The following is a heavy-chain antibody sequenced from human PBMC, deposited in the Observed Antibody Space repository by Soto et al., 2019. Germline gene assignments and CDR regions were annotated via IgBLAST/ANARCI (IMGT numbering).Heavy chain of an antibody. CDR2: ISSSSSYI. CDR1: GFTFSSYS. V-gene: IGHV3-21*01. J-gene: IGHJ4*02. CDR3: AREVSKYSGYEVDY. Sequence: EVQLVESGGGLVQPGGSLRLSCAASGFTFSSYSMNWVRQAPGKGLEWVSSISSSSSYIYYADSVKGRFTIPRANAENSLYPQMTSLIAEDTAGYYCAREVSKYSGYEVDYWGQATVVTVSS. D-gene: IGHD5-12*01.